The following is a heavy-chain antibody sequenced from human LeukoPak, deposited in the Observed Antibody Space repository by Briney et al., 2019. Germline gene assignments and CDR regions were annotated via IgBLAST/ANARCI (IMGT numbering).Heavy chain of an antibody. J-gene: IGHJ6*04. D-gene: IGHD3-10*02. CDR3: AELGITMIGGV. V-gene: IGHV3-48*03. CDR2: ISSSGSTI. CDR1: GFTFSNYA. Sequence: GGTLRLSCAASGFTFSNYAMSWVRQAPGKGLEWVSYISSSGSTIYYADSVKGRFTISRDNAKNSLYLQMNSLRAEDTAVYYCAELGITMIGGVWGKGTTVTISS.